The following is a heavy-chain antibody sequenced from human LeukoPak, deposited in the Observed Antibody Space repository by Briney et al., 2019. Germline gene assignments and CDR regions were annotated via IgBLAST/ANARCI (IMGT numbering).Heavy chain of an antibody. J-gene: IGHJ3*02. CDR2: ISWNSGSI. Sequence: GRSLRLSCAASGFTFDDYAMHWVRQAPGKGLEWVSGISWNSGSIGYADSVKGRFTISRDNAKNSLYLQMNSLRAEDTALYCCAGPGRYGANLDDAFDIWGQGTMVTVSS. CDR1: GFTFDDYA. CDR3: AGPGRYGANLDDAFDI. V-gene: IGHV3-9*01. D-gene: IGHD4/OR15-4a*01.